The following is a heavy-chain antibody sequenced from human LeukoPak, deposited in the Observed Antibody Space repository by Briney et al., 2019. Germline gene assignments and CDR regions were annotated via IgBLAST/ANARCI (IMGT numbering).Heavy chain of an antibody. CDR2: INWNGVST. Sequence: PGGSLRLSCAASGFTFDDYAMNWVRQAPGKGLEWVSGINWNGVSTDYADSVKGRFTISRDNANNSLYLQMNSLRAEDTAFYFCARDRRQWVDYFDSWVRATLVTVSS. CDR3: ARDRRQWVDYFDS. CDR1: GFTFDDYA. D-gene: IGHD6-19*01. V-gene: IGHV3-20*04. J-gene: IGHJ4*02.